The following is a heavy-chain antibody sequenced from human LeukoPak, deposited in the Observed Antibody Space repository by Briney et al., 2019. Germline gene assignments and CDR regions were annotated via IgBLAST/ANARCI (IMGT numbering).Heavy chain of an antibody. D-gene: IGHD3-16*01. CDR2: INYSGGT. CDR3: GRALLIGWRVAFDI. J-gene: IGHJ3*02. V-gene: IGHV4-34*01. Sequence: PSETLSLTCAVSGGSFAGYYWSWIRQPAGRGLEWIGEINYSGGTNYSPSLKSRVTILRDMSTNQLSLQLTSATAADTSIYYCGRALLIGWRVAFDIWGPGTMVTVSS. CDR1: GGSFAGYY.